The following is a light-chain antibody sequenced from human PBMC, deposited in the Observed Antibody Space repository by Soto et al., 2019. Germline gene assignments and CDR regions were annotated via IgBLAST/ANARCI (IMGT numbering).Light chain of an antibody. J-gene: IGLJ1*01. Sequence: SVLTQPASVSGSPGQSITISCTGTSSDVGGYNYVSWYQRHPGKAPKLMIHDVSNRPSGVSNRFSGSKSGNTASLTISGLQAEDEADYYCSSYTSSSTLSFGTGTKVTVL. CDR1: SSDVGGYNY. CDR3: SSYTSSSTLS. V-gene: IGLV2-14*01. CDR2: DVS.